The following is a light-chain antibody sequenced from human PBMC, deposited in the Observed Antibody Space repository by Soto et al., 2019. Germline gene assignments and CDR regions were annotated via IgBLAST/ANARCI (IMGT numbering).Light chain of an antibody. J-gene: IGKJ2*01. CDR2: AAS. Sequence: DIQMTQSPSSLSASVGDRVTITCRASESISTYLNWYRHKPGKAPKLLIYAASSLQSAVPSRFSGSGSGTDFTLTISSLQPEDCATYYCQQTYSTPYTFGQGTKLEIK. CDR3: QQTYSTPYT. CDR1: ESISTY. V-gene: IGKV1-39*01.